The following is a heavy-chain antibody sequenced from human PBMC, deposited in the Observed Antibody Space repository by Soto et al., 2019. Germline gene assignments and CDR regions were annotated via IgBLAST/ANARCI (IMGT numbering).Heavy chain of an antibody. CDR2: FSRSDT. J-gene: IGHJ4*02. CDR1: GFTFINSV. CDR3: AKDLFCDTCYGLFDS. D-gene: IGHD3-9*01. Sequence: GGSLRLSCAASGFTFINSVMSWVRQAPGKGLEWVSTFSRSDTYYADSVKGRFTISRDNSKNTLSLQMNSLRAEDTAVYYCAKDLFCDTCYGLFDSWGQGTLVTVSS. V-gene: IGHV3-23*01.